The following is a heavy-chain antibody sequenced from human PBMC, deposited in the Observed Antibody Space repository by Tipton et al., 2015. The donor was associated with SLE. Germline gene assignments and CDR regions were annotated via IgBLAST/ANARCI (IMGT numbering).Heavy chain of an antibody. CDR3: AREEYSSGWTEVHWFVP. CDR1: GGSISSYY. CDR2: IYYRGST. J-gene: IGHJ5*02. D-gene: IGHD6-19*01. V-gene: IGHV4-59*01. Sequence: TLSLTCTVSGGSISSYYWSWIRQPPGKGLEWIGYIYYRGSTNYNPPLKSRVTISVDTSKNQFSLKLSSVTAADTAVYYCAREEYSSGWTEVHWFVPWGQGTLVTVSS.